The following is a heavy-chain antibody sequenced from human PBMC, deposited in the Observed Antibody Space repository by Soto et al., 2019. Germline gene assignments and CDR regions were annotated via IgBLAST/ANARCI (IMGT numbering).Heavy chain of an antibody. D-gene: IGHD3-3*01. CDR2: IYPGDSDT. CDR3: ASTYYDFWSGSPHWYFDL. V-gene: IGHV5-51*01. CDR1: GYGFTSYW. Sequence: GESLKISCKGSGYGFTSYWIGWVRQMPGKGLEWMGIIYPGDSDTRYSPSFQGQVTISADKSISTAYLQWSSLKASDTAMYYCASTYYDFWSGSPHWYFDLWGRGTLVTVSS. J-gene: IGHJ2*01.